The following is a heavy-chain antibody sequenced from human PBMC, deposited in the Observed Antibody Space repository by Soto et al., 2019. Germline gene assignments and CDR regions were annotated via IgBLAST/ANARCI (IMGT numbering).Heavy chain of an antibody. CDR1: GFTFRGFE. CDR2: IGTAGDT. J-gene: IGHJ4*02. V-gene: IGHV3-13*01. D-gene: IGHD2-15*01. Sequence: PGGSLRLSCEASGFTFRGFEIHLVRQPTGKGLEWVSTIGTAGDTYYAVSVKGRFTISRDNAKNSLSLQMNSLRAGDTAVYFCARGQEVGAHFFDSWGQGTQVTVSS. CDR3: ARGQEVGAHFFDS.